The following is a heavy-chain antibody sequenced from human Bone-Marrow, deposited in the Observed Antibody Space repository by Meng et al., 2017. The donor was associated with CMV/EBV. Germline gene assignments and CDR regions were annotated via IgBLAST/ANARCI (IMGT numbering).Heavy chain of an antibody. CDR1: GFTFSNAW. CDR2: IKSKTDGGTT. Sequence: GESLKISCAASGFTFSNAWMSWVRQAPGKGLEWVGRIKSKTDGGTTDYAAPVKGRFTISRDDSKNTLYPQMNSLKTEDTAVYYCTSNIVVVPPPAPYYYYYGMDVWGQGTTVTVSS. V-gene: IGHV3-15*01. CDR3: TSNIVVVPPPAPYYYYYGMDV. J-gene: IGHJ6*02. D-gene: IGHD2-2*01.